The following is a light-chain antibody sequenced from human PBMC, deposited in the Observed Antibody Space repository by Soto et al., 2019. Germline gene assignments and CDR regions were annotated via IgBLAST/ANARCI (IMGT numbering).Light chain of an antibody. CDR2: ADA. V-gene: IGLV1-44*01. Sequence: QSVLTQPPSASGTPGQRVTISCSGGSSNIGTNTVNWYQHLPGTAPKLLIFADAQRPSGVPDRFSGSKSGTSASLAISGRQSEDEADYYCGAWDDSLNGYVFGTGTKLTVL. CDR3: GAWDDSLNGYV. J-gene: IGLJ1*01. CDR1: SSNIGTNT.